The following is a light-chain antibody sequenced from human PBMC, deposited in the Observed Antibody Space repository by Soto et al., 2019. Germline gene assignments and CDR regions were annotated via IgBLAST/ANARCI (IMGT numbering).Light chain of an antibody. CDR3: SSYTTSSTLV. Sequence: QTVVTQPASVSGSPGQSITLSCSGSSSDIGAYPLVAWYQQHSPKAPKLLIFDVTYRPSGVSSRFSGSKSGNVAYLTISGLQAEDEADYFCSSYTTSSTLVFGGGTKLTVL. CDR2: DVT. CDR1: SSDIGAYPL. V-gene: IGLV2-14*03. J-gene: IGLJ3*02.